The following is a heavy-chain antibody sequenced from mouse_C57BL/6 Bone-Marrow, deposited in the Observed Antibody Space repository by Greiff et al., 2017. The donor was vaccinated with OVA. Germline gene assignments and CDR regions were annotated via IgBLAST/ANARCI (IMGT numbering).Heavy chain of an antibody. Sequence: VQLKQSGPVLVKPGASVKMSCKASGYTFTDYYMNWVKQSHGKSLEWIGVINPYNGGTSYNQKFKGKATLTVDKSSSTAYMELNSLTSEDSAVYYCARKNPYAMDYWGQGTSVTVSS. CDR2: INPYNGGT. J-gene: IGHJ4*01. CDR3: ARKNPYAMDY. V-gene: IGHV1-19*01. CDR1: GYTFTDYY.